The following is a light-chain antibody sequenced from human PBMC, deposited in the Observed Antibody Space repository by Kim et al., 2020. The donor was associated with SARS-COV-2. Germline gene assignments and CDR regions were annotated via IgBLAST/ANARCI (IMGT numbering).Light chain of an antibody. V-gene: IGKV1-5*03. CDR2: KAS. J-gene: IGKJ1*01. CDR1: QSVSPS. Sequence: AAVGDTVTITCRASQSVSPSLAWFRHKPGKAPSLLLYKASSLESGVPSRFSGSGSGTEFTLTITILQPDDFATYYCQQYKTYPWTFGQGTKVDIK. CDR3: QQYKTYPWT.